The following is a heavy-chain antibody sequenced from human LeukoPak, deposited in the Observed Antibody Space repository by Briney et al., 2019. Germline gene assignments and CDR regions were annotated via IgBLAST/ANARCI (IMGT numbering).Heavy chain of an antibody. CDR2: IKQDGSEK. Sequence: GGSLRLSCAASGFTFSSYAMNWVRQAPGKGLEWVANIKQDGSEKYYVDSVKGRFTISRDNAKNSLYLQMNSLRAEDTAVYYCARDGPETYYYDSSGYPFDYWGQGTLVTVSS. D-gene: IGHD3-22*01. V-gene: IGHV3-7*01. CDR1: GFTFSSYA. J-gene: IGHJ4*02. CDR3: ARDGPETYYYDSSGYPFDY.